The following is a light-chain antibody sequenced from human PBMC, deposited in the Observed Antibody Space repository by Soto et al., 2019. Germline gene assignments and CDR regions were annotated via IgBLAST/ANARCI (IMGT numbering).Light chain of an antibody. Sequence: DIQMTQSPSSVSASVGDRVTITCRASQRIANWLAWYQQKPGKAPKLLISTTSTLHSGVPSRFSGSGSGTDFTLTISDLQPEDVASYYCQQANSVPLTFGGGTKVEIK. J-gene: IGKJ4*01. CDR2: TTS. CDR3: QQANSVPLT. CDR1: QRIANW. V-gene: IGKV1D-12*01.